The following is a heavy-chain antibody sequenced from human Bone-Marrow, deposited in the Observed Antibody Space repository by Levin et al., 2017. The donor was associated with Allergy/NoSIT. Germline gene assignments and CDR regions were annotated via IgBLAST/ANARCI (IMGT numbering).Heavy chain of an antibody. V-gene: IGHV3-53*01. CDR2: IYSRGGT. J-gene: IGHJ4*02. Sequence: TGGSLRLSCAASGFTVSNNYMSWVRQAPGKGLEWVSLIYSRGGTNYADSVKGRFTISRDSSKNTLYLQMNSLRAEDTAVYYCTGGPSGVRSWGRGTLVTVSS. D-gene: IGHD3-16*01. CDR1: GFTVSNNY. CDR3: TGGPSGVRS.